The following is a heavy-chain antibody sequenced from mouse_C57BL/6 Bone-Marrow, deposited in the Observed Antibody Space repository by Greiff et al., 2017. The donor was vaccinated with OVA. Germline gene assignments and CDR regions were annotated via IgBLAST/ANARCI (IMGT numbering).Heavy chain of an antibody. V-gene: IGHV1-69*01. J-gene: IGHJ4*01. CDR1: GYTFTSYW. CDR3: AREYYGSSPFYALDY. Sequence: QVQLQQPGAELVMPGASVKLSCKASGYTFTSYWMHWVKQRPGQGLEWIGEIHPSDSYTNYNQKFKGKSTLTVDKSSSTAYMQLSSLTSEDSAVYYFAREYYGSSPFYALDYWGQGTSVTVSS. D-gene: IGHD1-1*01. CDR2: IHPSDSYT.